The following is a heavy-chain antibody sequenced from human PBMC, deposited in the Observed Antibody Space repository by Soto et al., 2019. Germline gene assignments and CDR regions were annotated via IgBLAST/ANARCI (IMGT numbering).Heavy chain of an antibody. Sequence: SVKVSCKAAGGTVSSYAISWVRQAPGQGLEWMGGIIPIFGTANYAQKFQGRVTITADESTSTAYMELSSLRSEDTAVYYCARDVSYYDSSGYNWFDPWG. CDR3: ARDVSYYDSSGYNWFDP. J-gene: IGHJ5*02. V-gene: IGHV1-69*13. CDR2: IIPIFGTA. CDR1: GGTVSSYA. D-gene: IGHD3-22*01.